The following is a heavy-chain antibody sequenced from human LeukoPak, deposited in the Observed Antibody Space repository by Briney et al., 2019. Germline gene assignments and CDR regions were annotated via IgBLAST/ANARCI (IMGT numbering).Heavy chain of an antibody. CDR3: ASSLRYYFDY. Sequence: PGGSLRLSCAASGFTFSSYAMSWVRQAPGKGLEWVSAISGSGGSTYYADSVKGRFTISRDNSKNTLYLQMNSLRTEDTAVYYCASSLRYYFDYWGQGTLVTVSS. V-gene: IGHV3-23*01. CDR2: ISGSGGST. J-gene: IGHJ4*02. CDR1: GFTFSSYA.